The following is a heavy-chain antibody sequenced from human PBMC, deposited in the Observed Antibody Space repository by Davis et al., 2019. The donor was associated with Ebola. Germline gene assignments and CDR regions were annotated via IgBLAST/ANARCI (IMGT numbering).Heavy chain of an antibody. Sequence: SETLSLTCTVSGGSISSYYWSWIRQPPGKGLEWIGEINHSGSTNYNPSLKSRVTISVDTSKNQFSLKLSSVIAADTAVYYCARGGYSYGFDYWGQGTLVTVSS. CDR3: ARGGYSYGFDY. J-gene: IGHJ4*02. D-gene: IGHD5-18*01. CDR2: INHSGST. CDR1: GGSISSYY. V-gene: IGHV4-34*01.